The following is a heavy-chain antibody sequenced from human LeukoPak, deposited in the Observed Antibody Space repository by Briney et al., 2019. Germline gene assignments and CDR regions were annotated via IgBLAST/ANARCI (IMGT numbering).Heavy chain of an antibody. CDR2: IRSKANSYAT. CDR3: TRPGHGAFDI. J-gene: IGHJ3*02. Sequence: GGSLRLSCAASGFTFSGSAMHWVRQASGKGLEWVGRIRSKANSYATAYAASVKGRFTISRDVSKNTAYLQMNSLKTEDTAVYYCTRPGHGAFDIWGQGTMVTVSS. V-gene: IGHV3-73*01. CDR1: GFTFSGSA.